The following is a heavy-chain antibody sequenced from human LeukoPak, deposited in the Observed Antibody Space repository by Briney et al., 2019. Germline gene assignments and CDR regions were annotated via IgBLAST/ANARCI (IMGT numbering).Heavy chain of an antibody. J-gene: IGHJ6*02. CDR3: AGTDGYYYYGMDV. CDR2: ISYDGSNK. CDR1: GFTFSSYA. D-gene: IGHD1-1*01. V-gene: IGHV3-30-3*01. Sequence: GRSLRLSCAASGFTFSSYAMHWVRQAPGKGLEWVAVISYDGSNKYYADSVKGRFTISRDNSKNTLYLQMNSLRAEDTAVYYCAGTDGYYYYGMDVWGQGTTVTVSS.